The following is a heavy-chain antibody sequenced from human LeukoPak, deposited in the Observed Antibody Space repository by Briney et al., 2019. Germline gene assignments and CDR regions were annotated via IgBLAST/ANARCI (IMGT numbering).Heavy chain of an antibody. CDR2: ISADGGST. CDR3: AKESGKFDY. J-gene: IGHJ4*02. CDR1: GLNFDDSA. V-gene: IGHV3-43*02. Sequence: GGSLRLSCVASGLNFDDSAMHWVRQAPGKGLEWVSLISADGGSTFSADSVKGRFSISRDNSKNSLYLQMNSLRSEDTALYYCAKESGKFDYWGQGTLVAVSS.